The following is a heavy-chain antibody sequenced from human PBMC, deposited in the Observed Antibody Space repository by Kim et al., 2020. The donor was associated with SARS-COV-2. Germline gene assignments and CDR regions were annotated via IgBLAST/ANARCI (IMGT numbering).Heavy chain of an antibody. Sequence: ASVKVSCKASGYTFTGYYMHWVRQAPGQGLEWMGRINPNSGGTNYAQKFRGRVTMTRDTSISTAYMELSRLRSDDTAVYYCAREDKPTIGLGSYFFLYYYGMDVWGQGTTVTVSS. CDR2: INPNSGGT. J-gene: IGHJ6*02. CDR1: GYTFTGYY. D-gene: IGHD3-10*01. V-gene: IGHV1-2*06. CDR3: AREDKPTIGLGSYFFLYYYGMDV.